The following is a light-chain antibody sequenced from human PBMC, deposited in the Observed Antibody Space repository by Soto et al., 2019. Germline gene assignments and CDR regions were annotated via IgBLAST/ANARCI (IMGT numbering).Light chain of an antibody. V-gene: IGKV3-15*01. CDR1: QSVSSN. CDR3: QQYNNWPRGT. J-gene: IGKJ2*02. Sequence: EIVMTQSPATLSVSPGERATLSCRASQSVSSNLAWYQQKPGQAPRLLIYGASTRATGIPARFSGSGSGTASTPTISSLQSEDFAVYYCQQYNNWPRGTFGQGTKLEIK. CDR2: GAS.